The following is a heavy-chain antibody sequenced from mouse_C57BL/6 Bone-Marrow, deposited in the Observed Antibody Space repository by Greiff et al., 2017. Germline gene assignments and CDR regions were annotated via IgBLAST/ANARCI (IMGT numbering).Heavy chain of an antibody. D-gene: IGHD1-1*01. CDR1: GYTFTSYW. Sequence: QVQLQQPGAELVKPGASVKLSCKASGYTFTSYWMQWVKQRPGQGLEWIGEIDPSDSYTNYNQKFKGKATLTVDTSSSTAYMQLSSLTSEDSAVYYCAREEGDYYGSSGGDYWGQGTTLTVSS. CDR3: AREEGDYYGSSGGDY. CDR2: IDPSDSYT. V-gene: IGHV1-50*01. J-gene: IGHJ2*01.